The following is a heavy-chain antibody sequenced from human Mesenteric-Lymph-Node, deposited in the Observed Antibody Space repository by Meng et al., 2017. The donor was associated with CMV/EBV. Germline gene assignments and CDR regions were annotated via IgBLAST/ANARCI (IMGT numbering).Heavy chain of an antibody. CDR1: GVSVTSGAYH. Sequence: VQLQEPGPGLVKPWESLSRTCIVSGVSVTSGAYHRSWIRQSPGKGLEWIGYIYGTGITIYNPSLKSRVTILLETSKNQFSLKLNSVTTADTAVYYCAKSRSSTPGIVDDWGQGTLVTVSS. V-gene: IGHV4-61*08. D-gene: IGHD2/OR15-2a*01. CDR3: AKSRSSTPGIVDD. J-gene: IGHJ4*02. CDR2: IYGTGIT.